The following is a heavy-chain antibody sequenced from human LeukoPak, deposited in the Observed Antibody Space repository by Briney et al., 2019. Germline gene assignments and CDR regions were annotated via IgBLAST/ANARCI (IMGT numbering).Heavy chain of an antibody. CDR1: GGSISSHY. V-gene: IGHV4-59*11. CDR2: IYYSGST. CDR3: ARGVVTGTTFDY. J-gene: IGHJ4*02. Sequence: SETLSLTCTVSGGSISSHYWSWIRQPPGKGLEWIGYIYYSGSTNYNPSLKSRVTISVDTSKNQFSLKLSSETAADTAVYYCARGVVTGTTFDYWGQGTLVTVSS. D-gene: IGHD1-7*01.